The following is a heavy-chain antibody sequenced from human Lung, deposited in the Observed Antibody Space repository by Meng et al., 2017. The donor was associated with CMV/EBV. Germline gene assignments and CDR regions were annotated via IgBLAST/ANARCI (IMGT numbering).Heavy chain of an antibody. CDR3: VKGGLALHW. CDR2: ISWNSGNI. V-gene: IGHV3-9*01. D-gene: IGHD3-16*01. CDR1: GFIFDDHA. J-gene: IGHJ4*02. Sequence: SCAASGFIFDDHAMHWVRQAPGKGLEWVSSISWNSGNIAYAASVKGRFTISRDNANNSLFLQMNSLSPEDTALYYCVKGGLALHWGGQGTVVTVSS.